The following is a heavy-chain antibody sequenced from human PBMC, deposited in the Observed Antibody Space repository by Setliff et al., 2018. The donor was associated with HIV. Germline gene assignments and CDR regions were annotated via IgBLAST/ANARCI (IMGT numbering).Heavy chain of an antibody. CDR2: IYTSGST. V-gene: IGHV4-4*07. D-gene: IGHD3-16*01. CDR1: GGSISSYY. Sequence: SETLSLTCTVSGGSISSYYWSWIRQPAGKGLEWIGHIYTSGSTNYNPSLKSRVTMSVDTSKNQFSLKLSSVTAADTAVYYCARDVPWGDYYYYMDVWGQGILVTVSS. J-gene: IGHJ6*03. CDR3: ARDVPWGDYYYYMDV.